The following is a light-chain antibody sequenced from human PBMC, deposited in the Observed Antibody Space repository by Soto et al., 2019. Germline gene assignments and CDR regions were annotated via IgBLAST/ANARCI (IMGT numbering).Light chain of an antibody. J-gene: IGLJ1*01. CDR3: SSFTTSSTFV. CDR2: DVN. V-gene: IGLV2-14*03. CDR1: SSDVGRYNY. Sequence: SARTHPGSVTGSVGQAITIFYTETSSDVGRYNYVSWFQQHPGKVPKLIIYDVNNWPSGVSDRFSGSKSGNTASLTISGLQPEDEADYYCSSFTTSSTFVFGTGTKVTVL.